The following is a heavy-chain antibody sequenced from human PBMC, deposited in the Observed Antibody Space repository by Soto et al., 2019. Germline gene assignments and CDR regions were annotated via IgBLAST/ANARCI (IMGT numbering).Heavy chain of an antibody. CDR3: AKSNGLLGATDY. V-gene: IGHV3-30*18. D-gene: IGHD1-26*01. CDR2: ISYDGSNK. J-gene: IGHJ4*02. Sequence: GGSLRLSCAASGFTFSSYGMHWVRQAPGKGLEWVAVISYDGSNKYYADSVKGRFTISRDNSKNTLYLQMNSLRAEDTAVYYCAKSNGLLGATDYWGQGTLVTVSS. CDR1: GFTFSSYG.